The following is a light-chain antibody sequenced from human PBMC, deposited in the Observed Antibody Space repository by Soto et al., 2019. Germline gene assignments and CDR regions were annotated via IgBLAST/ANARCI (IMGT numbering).Light chain of an antibody. V-gene: IGLV1-44*01. CDR1: SSSIGSNS. CDR2: TNS. J-gene: IGLJ1*01. CDR3: AAWDGSLNVYV. Sequence: QSVLTQSPSASGTPGQRVTISCSGSSSSIGSNSVNWYQQLPRTAPKVLIYTNSQLPSGVPDRFSGSKSGTSASLAISGLQPEDEADYYCAAWDGSLNVYVFGTGTKLTVL.